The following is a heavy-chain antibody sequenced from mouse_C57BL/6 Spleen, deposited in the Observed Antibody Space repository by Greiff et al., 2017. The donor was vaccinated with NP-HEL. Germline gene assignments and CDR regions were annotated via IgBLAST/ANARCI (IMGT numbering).Heavy chain of an antibody. CDR2: IYPRSGNT. CDR1: GYTFTSYG. J-gene: IGHJ2*01. V-gene: IGHV1-81*01. Sequence: VQRVESGAELARPGASVKLSCKASGYTFTSYGISWVKQRTGQGLEWIGEIYPRSGNTYYNEKFKGKATLTADKSSSTAYMELRSLTSEDSAVYFCARREDDYYFDYWGQGTTLTVSS. D-gene: IGHD2-4*01. CDR3: ARREDDYYFDY.